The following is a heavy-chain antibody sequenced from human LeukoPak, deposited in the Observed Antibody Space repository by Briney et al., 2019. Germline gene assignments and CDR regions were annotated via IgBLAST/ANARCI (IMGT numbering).Heavy chain of an antibody. D-gene: IGHD4-23*01. CDR1: GFIFSTSN. V-gene: IGHV3-48*02. CDR2: IDTSSTTV. Sequence: GGSLRLSCAVHGFIFSTSNMNWVRQAPGKGPEWVSYIDTSSTTVYYADSVKGRFTISRDNAKNSLYLQMNSLRDEDTAVYYCARDTGGGNSAWFGPWGQGTLVIVSS. CDR3: ARDTGGGNSAWFGP. J-gene: IGHJ5*02.